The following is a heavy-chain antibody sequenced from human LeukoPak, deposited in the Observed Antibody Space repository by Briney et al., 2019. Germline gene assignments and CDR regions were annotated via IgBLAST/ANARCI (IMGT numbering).Heavy chain of an antibody. D-gene: IGHD3-3*01. CDR2: MNPNSGNT. CDR1: GYTFTSYD. Sequence: GASVKVSCKASGYTFTSYDINWVRQATGQGLEWMGWMNPNSGNTGYAQKFQGRVTITRNTSISTAYMELSSLRSEDTAVYYCARAHYDFWSGYYAFWGQGTLVTVSS. V-gene: IGHV1-8*03. J-gene: IGHJ4*02. CDR3: ARAHYDFWSGYYAF.